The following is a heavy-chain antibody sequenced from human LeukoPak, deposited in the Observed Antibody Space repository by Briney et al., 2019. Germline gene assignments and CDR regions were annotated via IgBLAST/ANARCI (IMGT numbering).Heavy chain of an antibody. V-gene: IGHV3-7*03. CDR2: IKQDGREK. D-gene: IGHD3-16*01. CDR1: GLTFSNYW. J-gene: IGHJ4*02. Sequence: PGGSLRLSCAASGLTFSNYWMDWVRQAPGKGLEWVANIKQDGREKNYVDSVKGRFIISRDNAKNSLYLQMNTLRADDTAVYYCARDGFGTGSNWGQGTLVTVSS. CDR3: ARDGFGTGSN.